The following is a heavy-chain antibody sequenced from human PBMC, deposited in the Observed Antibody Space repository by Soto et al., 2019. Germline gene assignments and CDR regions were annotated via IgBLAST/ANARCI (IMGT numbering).Heavy chain of an antibody. D-gene: IGHD2-15*01. Sequence: EVQLLESGGGLVQPGGSLRLSCAASGFTCSSYAMSWVRQAPGKGLEWVSAISGSGGSTYYADSVKGRFTISRDNSKNTLYLQMNSLRAEDTAVSYCAKDQWVVVAAFDYWGQGTLVTVSS. V-gene: IGHV3-23*01. CDR3: AKDQWVVVAAFDY. CDR2: ISGSGGST. J-gene: IGHJ4*02. CDR1: GFTCSSYA.